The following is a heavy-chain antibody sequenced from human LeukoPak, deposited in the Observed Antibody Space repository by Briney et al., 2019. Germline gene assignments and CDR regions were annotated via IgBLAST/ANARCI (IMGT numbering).Heavy chain of an antibody. D-gene: IGHD5-18*01. CDR2: IKSKTDGGTI. CDR3: AHRNTAMVRVDY. CDR1: GFTFSTYG. J-gene: IGHJ4*02. Sequence: GGSLRLSCAASGFTFSTYGMSWVRQAPGKGLEWVGRIKSKTDGGTITYAAPVKDRFIISREDSKSMLYLQMNSLKPEDTAVYFCAHRNTAMVRVDYWGQGTLVSVSS. V-gene: IGHV3-15*01.